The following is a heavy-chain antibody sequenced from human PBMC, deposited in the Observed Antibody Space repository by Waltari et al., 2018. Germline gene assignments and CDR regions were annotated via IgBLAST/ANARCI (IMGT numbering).Heavy chain of an antibody. CDR1: GFPSSGST. V-gene: IGHV3-73*01. J-gene: IGHJ4*02. Sequence: EVQVVESGGGLVQPGGSLKLSCATPGFPSSGSTIHWVRQTSGKGLEWIGRIRSKPNNYATRYTASVEGRFTISRDDSENTAYLQMSSLMTEDTAVYYCTGGAVTGTDFWGQGTLVTVSS. CDR2: IRSKPNNYAT. CDR3: TGGAVTGTDF. D-gene: IGHD6-13*01.